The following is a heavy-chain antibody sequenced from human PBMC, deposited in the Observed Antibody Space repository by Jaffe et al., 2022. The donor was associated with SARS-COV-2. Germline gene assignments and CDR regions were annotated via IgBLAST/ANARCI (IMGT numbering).Heavy chain of an antibody. Sequence: QVQLQESGPGVVKPSETLSLTCAVSGASVSNYYWSWIRQPAGKGLEWIGRVYGSTSTSYNPSLKSRVTMSVDTSKNQFSLKLTSVTAADTAVYYCAREDGVTPHDYYYYGMDVWGQGTTVTVSS. V-gene: IGHV4-4*07. CDR1: GASVSNYY. D-gene: IGHD3-16*01. CDR3: AREDGVTPHDYYYYGMDV. CDR2: VYGSTST. J-gene: IGHJ6*02.